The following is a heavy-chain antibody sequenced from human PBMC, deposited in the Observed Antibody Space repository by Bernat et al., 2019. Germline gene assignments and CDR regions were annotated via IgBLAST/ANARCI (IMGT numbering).Heavy chain of an antibody. CDR3: ARVGRGSSWSYYYYMDV. CDR2: ISSSSSYT. V-gene: IGHV3-11*06. CDR1: GFTFSDYY. D-gene: IGHD6-13*01. J-gene: IGHJ6*03. Sequence: QVQLVESGGGLVKPGGSLRLSCAASGFTFSDYYMSWIRQAPGKGLEWVSYISSSSSYTNYADSVKGRFTISRDNAKNSLYLQMNSLRAEDTAVYYCARVGRGSSWSYYYYMDVWGKGTTVTVSS.